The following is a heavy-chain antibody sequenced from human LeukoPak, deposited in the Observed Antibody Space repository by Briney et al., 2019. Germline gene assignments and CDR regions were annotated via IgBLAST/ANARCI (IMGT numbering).Heavy chain of an antibody. CDR3: ARGGGADIVVVPAATPRTFDY. Sequence: SETLSLTCAVYGGSFSGYYWSWLRQPPGKGLEWIGEINHSGSTNYNPSLKSRVTISVDTSKNQFSLKLSSVTAADTAVYYCARGGGADIVVVPAATPRTFDYWGQGTLVTVSS. D-gene: IGHD2-2*01. CDR1: GGSFSGYY. CDR2: INHSGST. J-gene: IGHJ4*02. V-gene: IGHV4-34*01.